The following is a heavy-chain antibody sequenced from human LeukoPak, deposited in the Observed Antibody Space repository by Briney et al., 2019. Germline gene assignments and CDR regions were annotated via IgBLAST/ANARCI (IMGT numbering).Heavy chain of an antibody. CDR3: ARGSVTTGPFGMDV. J-gene: IGHJ6*02. CDR1: GFTFSNYW. V-gene: IGHV3-7*01. D-gene: IGHD5-18*01. Sequence: PGGSLRLSCATSGFTFSNYWMSWVRRAPGKGLEWVANIKQDGSDKYYVDSVKGRFTSRDNAKKSLYLQMNTLRAEDTAVYYCARGSVTTGPFGMDVWGQGTTVTVSS. CDR2: IKQDGSDK.